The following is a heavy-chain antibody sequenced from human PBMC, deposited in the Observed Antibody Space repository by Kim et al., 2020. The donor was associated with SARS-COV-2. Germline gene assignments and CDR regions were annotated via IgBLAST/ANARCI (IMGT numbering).Heavy chain of an antibody. CDR1: GYTFTDYP. Sequence: ASVKVSCKASGYTFTDYPMNWVRQAPGQGLEWMGWINTNTGNPTYAQGFTGRFVFSLDTSVSTAYLQINSLKADDTAMYYCARGSWMSRWSSETSYHYGIVAWGQGPTVTGPS. CDR2: INTNTGNP. CDR3: ARGSWMSRWSSETSYHYGIVA. V-gene: IGHV7-4-1*02. D-gene: IGHD2-15*01. J-gene: IGHJ6*01.